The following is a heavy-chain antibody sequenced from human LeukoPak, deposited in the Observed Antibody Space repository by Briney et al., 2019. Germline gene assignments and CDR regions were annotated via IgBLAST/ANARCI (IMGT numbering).Heavy chain of an antibody. CDR2: ITGSGGAT. CDR1: GFTFSTYG. D-gene: IGHD3-10*02. CDR3: AKFIWSGPYNCFDY. Sequence: GGSLRLSCAVSGFTFSTYGMSWVRQAPGKGLEWVSTITGSGGATYYADSVKGRFTISRDDSKNTLSLQMNSLRTEDTAIYYCAKFIWSGPYNCFDYWGQGTLVTVSS. J-gene: IGHJ4*02. V-gene: IGHV3-23*01.